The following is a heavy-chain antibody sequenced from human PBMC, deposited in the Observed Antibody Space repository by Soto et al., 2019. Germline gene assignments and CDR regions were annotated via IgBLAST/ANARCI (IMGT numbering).Heavy chain of an antibody. D-gene: IGHD6-19*01. CDR1: GYTFTSYG. CDR2: ISAYNGNT. CDR3: ARDKDSSGWSPTCFQH. V-gene: IGHV1-18*01. J-gene: IGHJ1*01. Sequence: VKVYCKASGYTFTSYGISWLRQEPGQGLEWMGWISAYNGNTNYAQKLQGRVTMTTDTSTSTAYMELRSLRSDDTAVYYCARDKDSSGWSPTCFQHWGQGTLVTVSP.